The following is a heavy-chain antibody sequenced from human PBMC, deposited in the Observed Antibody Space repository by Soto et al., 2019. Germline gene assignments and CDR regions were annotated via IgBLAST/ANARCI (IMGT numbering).Heavy chain of an antibody. D-gene: IGHD6-13*01. V-gene: IGHV3-23*01. CDR3: AKPANSWMNYYYGMDV. CDR2: ISGSGGST. CDR1: GFTFSSYA. J-gene: IGHJ6*02. Sequence: PGGSLRLSCAASGFTFSSYAMSWVRQAPGKGLEWVSAISGSGGSTYYADSVKGRFTISKDNSKNTLYLQMNSLRAEDTAVYYCAKPANSWMNYYYGMDVWGQGHTVTRS.